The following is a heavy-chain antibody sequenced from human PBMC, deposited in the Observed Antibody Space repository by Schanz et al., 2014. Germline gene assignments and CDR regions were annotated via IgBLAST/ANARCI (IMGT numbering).Heavy chain of an antibody. J-gene: IGHJ4*02. CDR1: GYSLNELS. CDR3: ARDRVSFVRGPLGVD. Sequence: QVQLVQSGAEVKKPGASVKVSCKVSGYSLNELSMHWVRQAPGRGLEWMGGFHHEDGDTVYAQKFQGRVTMTTDTSTGITSLELRNLKSDDTAVYYCARDRVSFVRGPLGVDWGQGTQVIVSS. D-gene: IGHD3-10*01. V-gene: IGHV1-24*01. CDR2: FHHEDGDT.